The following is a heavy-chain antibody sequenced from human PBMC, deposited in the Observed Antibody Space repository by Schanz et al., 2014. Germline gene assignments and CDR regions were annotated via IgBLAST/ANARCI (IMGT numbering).Heavy chain of an antibody. CDR2: INTADTT. CDR1: GFTLSSYA. V-gene: IGHV3-23*04. J-gene: IGHJ5*02. D-gene: IGHD5-12*01. Sequence: DVQLAESGGGLVQPGGSLRLSCAASGFTLSSYALSWVRQSPGMGLEWVSAINTADTTYYADSVKGRFTVSRDNSKNTVYLHMNSLRDEDTAVYYCAKDMNREATAPESWGQGTLVVVSS. CDR3: AKDMNREATAPES.